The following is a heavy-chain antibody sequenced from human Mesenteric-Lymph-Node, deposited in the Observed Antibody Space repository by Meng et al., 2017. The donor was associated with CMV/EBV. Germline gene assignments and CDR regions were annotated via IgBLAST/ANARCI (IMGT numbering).Heavy chain of an antibody. V-gene: IGHV3-30-3*01. D-gene: IGHD2-21*01. CDR1: GFTFSRFA. CDR2: ISLDGTNK. J-gene: IGHJ6*02. Sequence: GESLKISCAASGFTFSRFAMHWVRQAPDKGLEWVALISLDGTNKYFADSVKGRFTISRDNSQKTLYLQMYSLGREDTAVYYCARVMDNNWYSRYYSMDVWGQGTTVTVSS. CDR3: ARVMDNNWYSRYYSMDV.